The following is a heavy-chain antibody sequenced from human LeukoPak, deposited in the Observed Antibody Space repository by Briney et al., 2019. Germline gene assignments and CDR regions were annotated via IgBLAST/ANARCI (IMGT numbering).Heavy chain of an antibody. CDR3: AMIVVVPAASPAP. V-gene: IGHV3-66*01. D-gene: IGHD2-2*01. J-gene: IGHJ5*02. CDR2: IYSGGST. CDR1: GFTVSSNY. Sequence: PGGSLRLSCAASGFTVSSNYMSWVRQAPGKGLEWVSVIYSGGSTYYADSVKGRFTISRDNSKNTLYLQMNSLRAEDTAVYYCAMIVVVPAASPAPWGQGTLVTVSS.